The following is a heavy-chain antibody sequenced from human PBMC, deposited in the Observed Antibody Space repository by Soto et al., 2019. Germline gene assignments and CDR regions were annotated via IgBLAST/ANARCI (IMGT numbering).Heavy chain of an antibody. Sequence: PGGSLRLSCAASGFTFSSYGMHWVRQAPGKGLEWVAVISYDGSNKYYADSVKGRFTISRDNSKNTLYLQMNSLRAEDTAVYYCAKDSGSGSYRLYYMDVWGKGTTVTVSS. V-gene: IGHV3-30*18. J-gene: IGHJ6*03. D-gene: IGHD3-10*01. CDR1: GFTFSSYG. CDR2: ISYDGSNK. CDR3: AKDSGSGSYRLYYMDV.